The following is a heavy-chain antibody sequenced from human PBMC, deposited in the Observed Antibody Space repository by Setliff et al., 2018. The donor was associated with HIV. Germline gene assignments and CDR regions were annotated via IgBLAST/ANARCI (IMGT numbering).Heavy chain of an antibody. V-gene: IGHV4-59*01. J-gene: IGHJ5*01. Sequence: SETLSLTCSVSGVSMSTDYWSWLRQPPGKGLEWIAYIHSSGKTNYNPSLKSRVTISVDTSKNQFSLKLSSMTPADTAIYYCAKGAGWYDFWGQGTLVTVSS. CDR3: AKGAGWYDF. CDR2: IHSSGKT. CDR1: GVSMSTDY. D-gene: IGHD6-13*01.